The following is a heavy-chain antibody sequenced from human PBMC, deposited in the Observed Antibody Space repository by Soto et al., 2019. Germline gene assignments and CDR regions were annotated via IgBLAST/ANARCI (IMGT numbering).Heavy chain of an antibody. Sequence: SETLSLTCSVSGGSLGGSYWNWIRRPPGKGLEWIGYIDNTGTTNYNPSLKTRLTMSLDTSKNQFSLKLNSVTAADTAVYYCGRGDYGLFQNPFDPWGRETLFTVSS. V-gene: IGHV4-59*01. J-gene: IGHJ5*02. D-gene: IGHD3-9*01. CDR3: GRGDYGLFQNPFDP. CDR2: IDNTGTT. CDR1: GGSLGGSY.